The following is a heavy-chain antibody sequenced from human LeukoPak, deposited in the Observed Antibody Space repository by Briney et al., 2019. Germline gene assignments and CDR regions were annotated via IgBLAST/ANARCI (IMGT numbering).Heavy chain of an antibody. D-gene: IGHD3-10*01. CDR2: IRSKPNSYAT. CDR3: TRHPDYYGSGLYYYYYYMDV. J-gene: IGHJ6*03. Sequence: PGGSLRLSCAASGFAFSGSIMHWARQASGKGLEWVGRIRSKPNSYATAYAASVKGRFTISRDDSKNTAYLQMNSLKSEDTAVYYCTRHPDYYGSGLYYYYYYMDVWGKGTTVTISS. V-gene: IGHV3-73*01. CDR1: GFAFSGSI.